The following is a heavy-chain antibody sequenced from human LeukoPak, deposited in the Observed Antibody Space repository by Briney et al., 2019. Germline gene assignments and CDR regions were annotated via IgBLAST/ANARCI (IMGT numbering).Heavy chain of an antibody. CDR2: IIPIFGIA. J-gene: IGHJ4*02. CDR1: GGTFSSYA. D-gene: IGHD2-15*01. Sequence: SVKVSCKASGGTFSSYAISWVRQAPGQGLEWMGRIIPIFGIANYAQKFQGGVTITADKSTSTAYMELSSLRSEDTAVYYCAREVVAAVIFDYWGQGTLVTVSS. CDR3: AREVVAAVIFDY. V-gene: IGHV1-69*04.